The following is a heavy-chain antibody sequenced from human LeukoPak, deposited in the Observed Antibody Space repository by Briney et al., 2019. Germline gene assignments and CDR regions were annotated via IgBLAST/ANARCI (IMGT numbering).Heavy chain of an antibody. D-gene: IGHD1-1*01. V-gene: IGHV1-46*01. CDR1: GYTLTELS. Sequence: ASVKVSCKVSGYTLTELSMHWVRQAPGQGLEWMGIINPSGGSTSYAQRFQGRVTMTRDTSTSTVYMELSSLRSEDTAVYYCARASRERSNYYYYYMDVWGKGTTVTVSS. J-gene: IGHJ6*03. CDR2: INPSGGST. CDR3: ARASRERSNYYYYYMDV.